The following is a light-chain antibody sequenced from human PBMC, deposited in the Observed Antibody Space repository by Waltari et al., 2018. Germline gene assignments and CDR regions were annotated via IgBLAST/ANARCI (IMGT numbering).Light chain of an antibody. V-gene: IGLV4-69*01. J-gene: IGLJ3*02. CDR1: SGHSSNI. CDR2: VNSDGSH. Sequence: QLVLTQSPSASAPLGASVKLTCTLDSGHSSNIIARLQQQPEKGPRYLLKVNSDGSHSKGAEIPDRFSGSSSGPERYLIISSVQSEDEADYYCQTGGHGTWVFGGGTKLTVL. CDR3: QTGGHGTWV.